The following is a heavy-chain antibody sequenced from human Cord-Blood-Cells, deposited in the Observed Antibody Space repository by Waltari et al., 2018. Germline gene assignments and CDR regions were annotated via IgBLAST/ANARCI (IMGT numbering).Heavy chain of an antibody. V-gene: IGHV1-18*01. Sequence: QVQLVQSGAEVKKPGASVKVSCKASGYTFTSYGISWVRRAPGQGLEWMGWISAYNGNTNYAKKLQGRATMTTDTSTSTAYMELRSLRSDDTAVYYCAGDEAGGGSYYYYYYGMDVWGQGTTVTVSS. J-gene: IGHJ6*02. D-gene: IGHD1-26*01. CDR3: AGDEAGGGSYYYYYYGMDV. CDR1: GYTFTSYG. CDR2: ISAYNGNT.